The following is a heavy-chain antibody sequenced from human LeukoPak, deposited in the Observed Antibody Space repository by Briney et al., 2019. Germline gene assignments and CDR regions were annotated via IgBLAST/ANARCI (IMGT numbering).Heavy chain of an antibody. Sequence: PSETLSLTCTVSGGSISSYYWSWIRQPPGKGLEWIGYIYYSGSTNYNPSLKSRVTISVDTSKNQFSLKLSSVTAADTAVYYCARGSEGNYGDHPQGLSVLYWFDPWGQGTLVTVSS. CDR1: GGSISSYY. J-gene: IGHJ5*02. D-gene: IGHD4-17*01. CDR2: IYYSGST. V-gene: IGHV4-59*01. CDR3: ARGSEGNYGDHPQGLSVLYWFDP.